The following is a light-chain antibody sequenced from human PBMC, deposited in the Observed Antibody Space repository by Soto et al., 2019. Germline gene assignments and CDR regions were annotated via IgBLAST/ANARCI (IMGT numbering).Light chain of an antibody. CDR3: QQYGSSSLYT. Sequence: EIVLTQSPGTLSLSPGERATLSCRASQSVGSNYLAWHQQKPGQAPRLLIYGASSRAPGIPDRFSGSGSGTDFTLTISRLEPEDFAVYYCQQYGSSSLYTFGQRTKLEIK. J-gene: IGKJ2*01. CDR2: GAS. V-gene: IGKV3-20*01. CDR1: QSVGSNY.